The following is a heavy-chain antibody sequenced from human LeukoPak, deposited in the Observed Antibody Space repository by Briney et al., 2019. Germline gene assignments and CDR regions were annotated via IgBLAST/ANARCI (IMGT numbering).Heavy chain of an antibody. D-gene: IGHD2-21*02. Sequence: ASVKVSCKVSGYTLTELSMHWVRQAPGKGLEWMGGFDPEDGETIYAQKFQGRVTMTEDTSTDTAYMELSSLRSEDTAVYYCATYCGGDCYPFNWFDPWGQGTLVTVSS. CDR3: ATYCGGDCYPFNWFDP. CDR2: FDPEDGET. V-gene: IGHV1-24*01. J-gene: IGHJ5*02. CDR1: GYTLTELS.